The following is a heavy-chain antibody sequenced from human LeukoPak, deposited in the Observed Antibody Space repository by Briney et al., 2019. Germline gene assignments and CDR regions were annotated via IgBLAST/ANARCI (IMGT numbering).Heavy chain of an antibody. D-gene: IGHD3-3*01. Sequence: SETLSLTCTVSGGSISSYYWSWIRQPPGKGLEWIGYIYYSGSTNYNPSLKSRVTISVDTSKNQFSLKLSSVTAADTAVYYCARSMGYYDFWSGYYPYFDYWGQGTLVTVSS. J-gene: IGHJ4*02. CDR1: GGSISSYY. V-gene: IGHV4-59*01. CDR2: IYYSGST. CDR3: ARSMGYYDFWSGYYPYFDY.